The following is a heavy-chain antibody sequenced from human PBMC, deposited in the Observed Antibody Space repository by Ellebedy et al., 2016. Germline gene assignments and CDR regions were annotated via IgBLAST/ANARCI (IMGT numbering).Heavy chain of an antibody. Sequence: SETLSLXXAVSGGSISSGGYSWSWIRQPPGKGLEWIGYIYHSGSTYYNPSLKSRVTISVDRSKNQFSLKLSSVTAADTAVYYCARESSYYYDSSGYRSEAFDIWGQGTMVTVSS. J-gene: IGHJ3*02. D-gene: IGHD3-22*01. CDR3: ARESSYYYDSSGYRSEAFDI. V-gene: IGHV4-30-2*01. CDR1: GGSISSGGYS. CDR2: IYHSGST.